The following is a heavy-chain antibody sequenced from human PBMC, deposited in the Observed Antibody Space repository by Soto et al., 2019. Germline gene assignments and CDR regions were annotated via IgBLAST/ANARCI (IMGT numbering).Heavy chain of an antibody. D-gene: IGHD2-15*01. CDR3: ARAMYCSGGSWYDYYYYGMDV. J-gene: IGHJ6*02. CDR2: INAGNGNT. V-gene: IGHV1-3*01. Sequence: QVQLVQSGAEVKKPGASVKVSCKASGYTFTSYAMHWVRQAPGQRLEWMGWINAGNGNTKYSQKFQGRVTITRDTSASTAYMGLSSLRSEDTAVYYCARAMYCSGGSWYDYYYYGMDVWGQGTTVTVSS. CDR1: GYTFTSYA.